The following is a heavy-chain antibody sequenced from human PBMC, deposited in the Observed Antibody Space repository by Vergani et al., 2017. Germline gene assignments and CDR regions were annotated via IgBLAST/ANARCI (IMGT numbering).Heavy chain of an antibody. CDR1: GFTFSSYA. V-gene: IGHV3-23*01. CDR2: IRGSGGST. Sequence: EVQLLESGGGLVQPGGSLRLSCAASGFTFSSYAMSWVRQAPGKGLEWVSAIRGSGGSTYYADSVKGRFTISRDNSKNTLYLQMNSLRAEDTAVYYCAKEGIQAGYSYGPDAFDIWGQGTMVTVSS. CDR3: AKEGIQAGYSYGPDAFDI. D-gene: IGHD5-18*01. J-gene: IGHJ3*02.